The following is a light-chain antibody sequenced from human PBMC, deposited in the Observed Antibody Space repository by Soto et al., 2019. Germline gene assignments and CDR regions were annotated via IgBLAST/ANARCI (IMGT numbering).Light chain of an antibody. CDR1: GTDVGQYNY. CDR2: HVS. J-gene: IGLJ1*01. V-gene: IGLV2-8*01. CDR3: SSFKGTNSFV. Sequence: QSVLTQPPSASGSPGQSVTISCTGAGTDVGQYNYVSWYQQHPGKAPKLLIHHVSRRPSGVPARFSGSKSGNTASLTVSGLQTEDEANYYCSSFKGTNSFVFGTGTKVTVL.